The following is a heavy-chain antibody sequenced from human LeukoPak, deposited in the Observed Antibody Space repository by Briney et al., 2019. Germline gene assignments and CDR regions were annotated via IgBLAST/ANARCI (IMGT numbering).Heavy chain of an antibody. V-gene: IGHV4-39*01. CDR1: GGSISSSSYY. CDR2: IYYSGST. Sequence: SETLSLTCTVSGGSISSSSYYWGWIRQPPGKGLEWIGSIYYSGSTYYNPSLKSRVTISVDTSKNQFSLKLSSATAADTAVYYCARRVAAAGTIPSQNWFDPWGQGTLVTVSS. CDR3: ARRVAAAGTIPSQNWFDP. D-gene: IGHD6-13*01. J-gene: IGHJ5*02.